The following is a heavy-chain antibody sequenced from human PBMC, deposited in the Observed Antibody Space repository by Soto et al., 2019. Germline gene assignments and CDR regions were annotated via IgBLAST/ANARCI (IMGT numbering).Heavy chain of an antibody. Sequence: SETLSLTXTVSGGSVSSSSYYWSWIRQPPGKGLEWIGYIYYSGSTNYNPSLKSRVTISVDTSKNQFSLKLTSVTAADTAVYYCARQGGGFGLDYWGQGTLVTVSS. CDR2: IYYSGST. V-gene: IGHV4-61*01. CDR3: ARQGGGFGLDY. J-gene: IGHJ4*02. D-gene: IGHD3-16*01. CDR1: GGSVSSSSYY.